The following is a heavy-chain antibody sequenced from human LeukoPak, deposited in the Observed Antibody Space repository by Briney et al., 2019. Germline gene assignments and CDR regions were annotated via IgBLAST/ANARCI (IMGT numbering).Heavy chain of an antibody. V-gene: IGHV3-23*01. CDR2: ISGSGST. J-gene: IGHJ4*02. D-gene: IGHD2-21*02. Sequence: GGSLRLSCAASGFIINNYAMSWVRQAPGKGLEWVSAISGSGSTYYADSVKGRFTISRDNSKNTLYLQMKSLRAEDTALYYCAKGDCGGDCYSFDYWGQGTLVTVSS. CDR1: GFIINNYA. CDR3: AKGDCGGDCYSFDY.